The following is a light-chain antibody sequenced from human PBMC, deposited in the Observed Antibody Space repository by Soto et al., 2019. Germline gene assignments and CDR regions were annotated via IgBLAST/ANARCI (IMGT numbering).Light chain of an antibody. Sequence: QSALAQPASVSGSPGQSITISCTGTSSDVGAYNFVTWYQQHPGKAPKLIIYDVNSRPSGVSDRFSGSKSGNTASLTISGLQAEDEADYHCCSYTSSTSVVFGTATKLTVL. CDR1: SSDVGAYNF. J-gene: IGLJ1*01. V-gene: IGLV2-14*03. CDR3: CSYTSSTSVV. CDR2: DVN.